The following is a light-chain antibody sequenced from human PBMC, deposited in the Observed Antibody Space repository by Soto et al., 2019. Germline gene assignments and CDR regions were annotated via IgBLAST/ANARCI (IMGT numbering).Light chain of an antibody. J-gene: IGKJ1*01. CDR2: GAS. CDR3: QQHGSAPSWT. Sequence: ELVLTQSPGTLSLSPGERATLSCRASQTVSSSYLAWYQQKPGQAPRLLIYGASSRATGIPDRFSGSGSGTDFTLTISRLEAEDFSVYYCQQHGSAPSWTFGQGTKVELK. V-gene: IGKV3-20*01. CDR1: QTVSSSY.